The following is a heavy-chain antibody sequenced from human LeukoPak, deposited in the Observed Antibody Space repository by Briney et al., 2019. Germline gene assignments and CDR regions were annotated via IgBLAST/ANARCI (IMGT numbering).Heavy chain of an antibody. V-gene: IGHV3-7*01. CDR3: ARGDSSGWYFDY. D-gene: IGHD6-19*01. Sequence: GGSLRLSCAASGLTFSSYWMSWVRQAPGKGLEWVANIKQDGSDKYYVDSVKGRFTISRDNAKNSLYLQMNSLRAEDTAVYYCARGDSSGWYFDYWGQGTLVTVSS. CDR1: GLTFSSYW. J-gene: IGHJ4*02. CDR2: IKQDGSDK.